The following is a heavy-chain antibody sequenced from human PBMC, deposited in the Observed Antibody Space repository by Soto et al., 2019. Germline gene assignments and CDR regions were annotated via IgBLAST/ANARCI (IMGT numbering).Heavy chain of an antibody. J-gene: IGHJ4*02. CDR2: ISSSSSYI. CDR1: GFTFSSYS. V-gene: IGHV3-21*01. Sequence: EVQLVESGGGLVKPGGSLRLSCAASGFTFSSYSMNWVRQAPGKGLEWVSSISSSSSYIYYADSVKGRFTISRDNAKNSLYLQMNSLRAEDTAVYYCARGIRMEVLWFGELLPHPHPFDYWGQGTLVTVSS. D-gene: IGHD3-10*01. CDR3: ARGIRMEVLWFGELLPHPHPFDY.